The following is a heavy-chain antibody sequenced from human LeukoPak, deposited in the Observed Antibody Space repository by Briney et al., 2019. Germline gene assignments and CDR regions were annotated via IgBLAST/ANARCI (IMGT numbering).Heavy chain of an antibody. J-gene: IGHJ4*02. V-gene: IGHV3-15*01. CDR2: IKSKSDGGTI. CDR3: TTDLDY. Sequence: GGSLRLSCAGSGFIFRDVWMSWVRQAPGKGLEWAGRIKSKSDGGTIDYAAPVKGRVTMSRDDSKKTFSLEMNNLKTEDTGVYYCTTDLDYWGQGTLVTVSS. CDR1: GFIFRDVW.